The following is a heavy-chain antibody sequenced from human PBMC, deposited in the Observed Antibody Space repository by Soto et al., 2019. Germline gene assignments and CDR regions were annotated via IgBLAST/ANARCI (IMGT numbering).Heavy chain of an antibody. V-gene: IGHV4-59*02. CDR1: GVSVSSYF. Sequence: SGTLPVTCEVSGVSVSSYFWTWIRQPPGKGLEWLAYIYDSGSINYNPYLKSRAIVSVHTSKNQFPLRLDSLTAADTAVYYCARGGVALTDKAPYCFDSWSQGTPVPVSS. J-gene: IGHJ4*02. D-gene: IGHD2-21*02. CDR2: IYDSGSI. CDR3: ARGGVALTDKAPYCFDS.